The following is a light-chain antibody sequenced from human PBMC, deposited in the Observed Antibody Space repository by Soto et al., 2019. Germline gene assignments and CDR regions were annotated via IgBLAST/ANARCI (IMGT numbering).Light chain of an antibody. Sequence: IQMTQSPSSLSASVGDRVTITCRASQSISSWLAWYQQKPGKAPEVLIYDASNLEPGVPSRFSGSGSGREFTLTISSLQPDDFATYYCQQYYDYPWTFGQGTKVDIK. CDR3: QQYYDYPWT. CDR2: DAS. V-gene: IGKV1-5*01. J-gene: IGKJ1*01. CDR1: QSISSW.